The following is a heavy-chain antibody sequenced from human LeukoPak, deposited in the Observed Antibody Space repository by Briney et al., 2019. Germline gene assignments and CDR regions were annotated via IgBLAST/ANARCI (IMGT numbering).Heavy chain of an antibody. Sequence: SETLSLTCTVSGGSFSNYYWSWIRQPAGKGLEWIGRIYTSGSTNYNPSVKSRVTMSVDTSNNQFSLKLTSVTAADTAVYYCARDWDYWGQGTLVTVSS. J-gene: IGHJ4*02. CDR1: GGSFSNYY. CDR2: IYTSGST. CDR3: ARDWDY. V-gene: IGHV4-4*07.